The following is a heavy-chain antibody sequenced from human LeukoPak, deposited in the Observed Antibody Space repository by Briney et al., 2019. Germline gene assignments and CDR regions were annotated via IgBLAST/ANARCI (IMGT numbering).Heavy chain of an antibody. J-gene: IGHJ4*02. CDR3: ARHTSGYNYLDY. V-gene: IGHV4-34*01. CDR1: GGSFSGYY. D-gene: IGHD5-24*01. Sequence: SETLSLTCAVYGGSFSGYYWGWIRQPPGKGLEWIGSISHSGSTSYSPSLKSRVTISVDTSNNQFSLKLSSVTAADTAVYYCARHTSGYNYLDYWGQGTLVTVSS. CDR2: ISHSGST.